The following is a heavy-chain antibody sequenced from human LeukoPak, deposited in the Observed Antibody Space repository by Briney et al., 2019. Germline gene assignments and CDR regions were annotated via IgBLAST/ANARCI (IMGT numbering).Heavy chain of an antibody. V-gene: IGHV3-23*01. CDR2: ISGGGGST. D-gene: IGHD3-3*01. CDR1: GFTFSSYA. CDR3: AKGNDFWRGYFDY. Sequence: PGGSLRLSCAASGFTFSSYAMSWVRQAPGKGLEWVSAISGGGGSTYYADSVKGRFTISRDNSKNTLYLQMNSLRAEDTAVYYCAKGNDFWRGYFDYWGQGTLVTVSS. J-gene: IGHJ4*02.